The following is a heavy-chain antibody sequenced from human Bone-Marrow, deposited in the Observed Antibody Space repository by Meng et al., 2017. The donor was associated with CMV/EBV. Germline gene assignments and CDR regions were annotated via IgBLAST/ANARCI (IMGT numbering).Heavy chain of an antibody. CDR2: ITASGGSS. V-gene: IGHV3-23*01. CDR1: GFTFSNSA. J-gene: IGHJ4*02. D-gene: IGHD6-13*01. CDR3: AKAFSSSWYREYYDY. Sequence: GGSLRRSCAASGFTFSNSAMSWVRQAPGKGLEWVSAITASGGSSYHADSVKGRFTISRDNSKNTLYLQLNSLRAEDTAVYYCAKAFSSSWYREYYDYWGQGTLVTVSS.